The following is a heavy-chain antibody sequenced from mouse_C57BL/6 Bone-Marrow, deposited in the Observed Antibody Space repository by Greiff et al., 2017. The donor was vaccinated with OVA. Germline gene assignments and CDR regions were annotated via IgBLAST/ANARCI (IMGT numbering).Heavy chain of an antibody. V-gene: IGHV5-9-1*02. CDR3: TRGEFYLRDEGFAY. CDR1: GFTFSSYA. J-gene: IGHJ3*01. D-gene: IGHD2-1*01. Sequence: EVKLVESGEGLVKPGGSLKLSCAASGFTFSSYAMSWVRQTPEKRLEWVAYISSGGDYIYYADTVKGRFTISRDNARNTLYLQMSSLKSEDTAMYYCTRGEFYLRDEGFAYWGQGTLVTVSA. CDR2: ISSGGDYI.